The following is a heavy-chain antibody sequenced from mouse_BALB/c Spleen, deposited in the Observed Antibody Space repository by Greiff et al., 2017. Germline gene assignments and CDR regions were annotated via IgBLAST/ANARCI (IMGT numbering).Heavy chain of an antibody. V-gene: IGHV5-15*02. Sequence: EVMLVESGGGLVQPGGSRKLSCAASGFTFSDYGMAWVRQAPGKGPEWVAFISNLAYSIYYADTVTGRFTISRENAKNTLYLEMSSLRSEDTAMYYCARGPSTMITTGAWFAYWGQGTLVTVSA. J-gene: IGHJ3*01. CDR2: ISNLAYSI. D-gene: IGHD2-4*01. CDR1: GFTFSDYG. CDR3: ARGPSTMITTGAWFAY.